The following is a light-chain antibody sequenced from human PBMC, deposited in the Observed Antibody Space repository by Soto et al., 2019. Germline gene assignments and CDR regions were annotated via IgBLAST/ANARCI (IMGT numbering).Light chain of an antibody. V-gene: IGKV3-15*01. CDR1: QSVSSN. CDR2: GAS. J-gene: IGKJ4*01. CDR3: QQYNNWPPPLT. Sequence: EIVMTQSPATLSVSPGERATLSCRASQSVSSNLAWYQQKPGQAPRLLIYGASTRATGIPARFSGSGSGTEFTLTISSLQSEEFAVYYCQQYNNWPPPLTCGGGTKVEIK.